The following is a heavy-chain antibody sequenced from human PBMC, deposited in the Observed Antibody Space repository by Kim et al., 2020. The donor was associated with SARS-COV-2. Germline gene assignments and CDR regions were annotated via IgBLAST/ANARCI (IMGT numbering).Heavy chain of an antibody. Sequence: SLKSRVTISVDTSKNQFSLKLSSVTAADTAVYYCARGLRVDLYYYYGMDVWGQGTTVTVSS. J-gene: IGHJ6*02. CDR3: ARGLRVDLYYYYGMDV. V-gene: IGHV4-34*01. D-gene: IGHD2-2*01.